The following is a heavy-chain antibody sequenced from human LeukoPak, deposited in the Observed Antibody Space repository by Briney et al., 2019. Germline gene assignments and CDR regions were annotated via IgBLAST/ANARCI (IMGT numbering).Heavy chain of an antibody. J-gene: IGHJ4*02. CDR3: ARDSGTSYSSGWYDY. CDR1: GFTFSSYW. D-gene: IGHD6-19*01. CDR2: INNDGSST. Sequence: GGSLRLSCAASGFTFSSYWMHWVRQAPGKGLVWVSHINNDGSSTSYADSVKGRFTISRDNAKNSLYLQMNSLRAEDTAVYYCARDSGTSYSSGWYDYWGQGTLVTVSS. V-gene: IGHV3-74*01.